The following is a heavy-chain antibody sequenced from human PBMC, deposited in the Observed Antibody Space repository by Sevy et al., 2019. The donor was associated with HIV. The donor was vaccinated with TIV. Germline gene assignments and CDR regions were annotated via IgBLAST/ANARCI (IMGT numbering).Heavy chain of an antibody. CDR2: LWYEGINK. CDR3: ARERRSSGIDY. J-gene: IGHJ4*01. CDR1: GFAFSAYG. D-gene: IGHD3-10*01. Sequence: GGSLRLSCTASGFAFSAYGMHWVRQAPGKRLEWVAILWYEGINKDYAEPVKGRFTISTDNSKNTLYLQMNSLRVDDTAVYYCARERRSSGIDYWGQGTLVTVSS. V-gene: IGHV3-33*01.